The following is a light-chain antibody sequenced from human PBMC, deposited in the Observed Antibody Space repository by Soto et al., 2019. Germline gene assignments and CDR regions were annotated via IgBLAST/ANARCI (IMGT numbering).Light chain of an antibody. V-gene: IGKV3-20*01. CDR1: QSISSAY. Sequence: EIVMTQSPGTLSLSPGERATLSCRSSQSISSAYIAWYQQKPGQTPRLLIYVPHTRAAGIPDRFSGSGSGTDFTLTINRLDPEDFAVYCCQQYGSLPITFGQGTRLEIK. CDR2: VPH. J-gene: IGKJ5*01. CDR3: QQYGSLPIT.